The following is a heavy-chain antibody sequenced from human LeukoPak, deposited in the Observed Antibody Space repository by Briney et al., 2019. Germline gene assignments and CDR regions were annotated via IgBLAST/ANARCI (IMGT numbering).Heavy chain of an antibody. D-gene: IGHD6-13*01. CDR1: GGSITGDF. V-gene: IGHV4-59*08. J-gene: IGHJ5*02. Sequence: PSETLSLTCTVSGGSITGDFWSWIRQSPGKGLEWIGCISYSGITNYNPSLKSRVTISVDTSKNQFSLRLRSVTAADTAVYFCAGDIAAVNIPGSRLDPWGQGTLVTVSS. CDR2: ISYSGIT. CDR3: AGDIAAVNIPGSRLDP.